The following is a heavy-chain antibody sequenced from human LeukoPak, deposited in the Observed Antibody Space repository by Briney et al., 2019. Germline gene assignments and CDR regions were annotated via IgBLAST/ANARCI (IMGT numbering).Heavy chain of an antibody. V-gene: IGHV3-48*04. Sequence: GGSLRLSCAASGFTFSSYSMNWVRQAPGKGLEWVSYISSSSSTIYYADSVKGRFTISRDNAKNSLYLQMNSLRAEDTAVYYCARDLSYYDSSVDYWGQGTLVTVSS. D-gene: IGHD3-22*01. J-gene: IGHJ4*02. CDR2: ISSSSSTI. CDR3: ARDLSYYDSSVDY. CDR1: GFTFSSYS.